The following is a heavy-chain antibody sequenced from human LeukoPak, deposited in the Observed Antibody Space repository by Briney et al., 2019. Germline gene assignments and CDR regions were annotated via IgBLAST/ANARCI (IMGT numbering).Heavy chain of an antibody. Sequence: PSETLSLTCTVSGGSISSYYWSWIRQPPGKGLEWLGYIYYSGSTNYKPSLKSRVTISVDTSKNQFSLKLSSVTAADTAVYYCARVPVGSYFDYWGQGTLVTVSS. V-gene: IGHV4-59*12. J-gene: IGHJ4*02. D-gene: IGHD1-26*01. CDR3: ARVPVGSYFDY. CDR1: GGSISSYY. CDR2: IYYSGST.